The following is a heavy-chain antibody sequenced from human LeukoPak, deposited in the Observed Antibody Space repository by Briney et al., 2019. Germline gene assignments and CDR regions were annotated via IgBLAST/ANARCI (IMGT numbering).Heavy chain of an antibody. D-gene: IGHD3-16*01. CDR3: VGHSDY. V-gene: IGHV3-7*01. CDR2: IKQDGREK. J-gene: IGHJ4*02. Sequence: GGSLRLSCAASGFRFSSYWMRWVRQAPGKGLEWVANIKQDGREKYHVDSVKGRLTIPRDNAKTSLYLQMNSLRAEDTAVYYCVGHSDYWGQGTLVTVSS. CDR1: GFRFSSYW.